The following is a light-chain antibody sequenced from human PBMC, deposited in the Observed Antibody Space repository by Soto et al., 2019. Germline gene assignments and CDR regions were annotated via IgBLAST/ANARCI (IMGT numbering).Light chain of an antibody. CDR2: GAS. CDR3: QHYGSPLT. Sequence: ELVLTQSPGTLSLSPGGRATLSCRASQSVRSSYFAWYQQRPGQAPRLLIFGASFRATGIPDRFSGSGSGTDFTLTISRLEPEDFAVYYCQHYGSPLTFGGGTKVEIK. V-gene: IGKV3-20*01. J-gene: IGKJ4*01. CDR1: QSVRSSY.